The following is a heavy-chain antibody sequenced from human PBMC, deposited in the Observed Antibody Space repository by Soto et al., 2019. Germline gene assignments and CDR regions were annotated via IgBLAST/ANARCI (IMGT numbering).Heavy chain of an antibody. CDR3: ARDRGYSSGWYPDAFDI. CDR1: GFTFSSYG. Sequence: GGSLRLSCAASGFTFSSYGMHWVRQAPGKGLEWVAVIWYDGSNKYYADSVKGRFTISRDNSKNTLYLQMNSLRAEDTAVYYCARDRGYSSGWYPDAFDIWGQGTMVTVSS. V-gene: IGHV3-33*01. D-gene: IGHD6-19*01. CDR2: IWYDGSNK. J-gene: IGHJ3*02.